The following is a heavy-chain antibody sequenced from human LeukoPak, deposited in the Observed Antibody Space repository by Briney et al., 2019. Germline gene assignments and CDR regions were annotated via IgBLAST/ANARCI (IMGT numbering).Heavy chain of an antibody. CDR3: ARGGTVTTFDY. Sequence: TGGSLRLSCAVSGFTFDDYAMTWVRQPPGKGLEWVSTVNWNGGSTSYADSVKGRFTISRDNAKNSLYLQMSSLRADDTAFYYCARGGTVTTFDYWGQGTLVTVSS. CDR1: GFTFDDYA. D-gene: IGHD4-11*01. V-gene: IGHV3-20*04. CDR2: VNWNGGST. J-gene: IGHJ4*02.